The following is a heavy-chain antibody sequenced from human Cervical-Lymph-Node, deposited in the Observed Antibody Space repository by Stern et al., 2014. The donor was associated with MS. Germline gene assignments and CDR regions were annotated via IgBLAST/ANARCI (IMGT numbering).Heavy chain of an antibody. Sequence: EVQLVESGGGLVHPGGSLRLSCEASGFTFSSYTMTWVRQAPGKGLAWVSSITGIGGNTYYTHSVKGRFTISRDNSRNTVDLQLHSLRAEDTALYHCAKDLPYASGRPDYWGQGTLVTVSS. J-gene: IGHJ4*02. CDR2: ITGIGGNT. CDR3: AKDLPYASGRPDY. CDR1: GFTFSSYT. D-gene: IGHD3-10*01. V-gene: IGHV3-23*04.